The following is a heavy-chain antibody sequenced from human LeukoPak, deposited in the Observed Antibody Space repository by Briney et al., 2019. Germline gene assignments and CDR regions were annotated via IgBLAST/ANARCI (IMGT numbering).Heavy chain of an antibody. CDR3: AKDCSSTSWMY. CDR1: GFTVSSYA. V-gene: IGHV3-23*01. D-gene: IGHD2-2*01. CDR2: ISGSGGST. Sequence: GGSLRLSCAASGFTVSSYAMSWVRQAPGKGLEWVSAISGSGGSTYYADSVKGRFTISRDNSKNTLYLQMNSLRAEDTAVYYCAKDCSSTSWMYWGQGTLVTVSS. J-gene: IGHJ4*02.